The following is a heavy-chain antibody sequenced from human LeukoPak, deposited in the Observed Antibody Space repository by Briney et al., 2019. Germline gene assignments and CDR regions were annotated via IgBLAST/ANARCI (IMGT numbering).Heavy chain of an antibody. V-gene: IGHV3-23*01. CDR1: GFTFDDYA. Sequence: GRSLRLSCAASGFTFDDYAMHWARQAPGKGLEWVSAISGSGGSTYYADSVKGRFTISRDNSKNTLFLQMNSLRAEDTAVYYCAKDGALLWFGELFSYFDYWGQGTLVTVSS. CDR3: AKDGALLWFGELFSYFDY. CDR2: ISGSGGST. D-gene: IGHD3-10*01. J-gene: IGHJ4*02.